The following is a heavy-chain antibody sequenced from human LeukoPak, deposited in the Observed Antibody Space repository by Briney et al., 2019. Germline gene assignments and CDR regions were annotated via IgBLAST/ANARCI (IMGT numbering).Heavy chain of an antibody. J-gene: IGHJ2*01. CDR2: ISYDGSNK. D-gene: IGHD1-26*01. CDR3: AKDRTVGASYWYFDL. CDR1: GFTFSNYA. V-gene: IGHV3-30-3*01. Sequence: GGSLRLSCAASGFTFSNYAMHWVRQAPGKGLEWVAVISYDGSNKYYTDSVKGRFTISRDNSKNTLYLQINSLRAEDTAVYYCAKDRTVGASYWYFDLWGRGTLVTVSS.